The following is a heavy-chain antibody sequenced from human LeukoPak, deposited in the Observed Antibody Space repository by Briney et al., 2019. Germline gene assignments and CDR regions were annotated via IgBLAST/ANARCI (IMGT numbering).Heavy chain of an antibody. CDR2: ITHDGSIK. Sequence: GGSLRLSCAASGVTFSTSAMHWVRQAPGKGLEWVAVITHDGSIKYYGDSVKGRFTISRDNSKNTLYLQMNSLRAEDTAVYYCAKALSFSTSCFDYWGQGTLVTVSS. J-gene: IGHJ4*02. CDR1: GVTFSTSA. CDR3: AKALSFSTSCFDY. V-gene: IGHV3-30*18. D-gene: IGHD3-3*02.